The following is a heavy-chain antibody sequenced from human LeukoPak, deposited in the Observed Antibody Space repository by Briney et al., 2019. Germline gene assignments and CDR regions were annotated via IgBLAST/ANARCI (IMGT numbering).Heavy chain of an antibody. Sequence: PGGSLRLSCAASVFTFSSYAMNWVRQAPGKGLEWGSGLSGNGGNQYYADSVKGRFTISRDNSKNTLFLQMNSLRAEDTAIYYCARDPNGSGPDFDCWGQGTLVTVSS. CDR1: VFTFSSYA. CDR2: LSGNGGNQ. D-gene: IGHD3-10*01. CDR3: ARDPNGSGPDFDC. J-gene: IGHJ4*02. V-gene: IGHV3-23*01.